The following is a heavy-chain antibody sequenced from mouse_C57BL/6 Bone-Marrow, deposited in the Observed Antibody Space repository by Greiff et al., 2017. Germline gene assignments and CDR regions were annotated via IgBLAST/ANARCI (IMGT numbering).Heavy chain of an antibody. CDR2: IYPSDSET. J-gene: IGHJ2*01. CDR3: AREYWYGSSNLAY. V-gene: IGHV1-61*01. D-gene: IGHD1-1*01. Sequence: VQLQQSGAELVRPGSSVKLSCKASGYTFTSYWMDWVKQRPGQGLDWIGTIYPSDSETHYNQKFKDKATLTVDKSSSTAYMQLSSLTLEDSAVYYCAREYWYGSSNLAYWGQGTTLTVSS. CDR1: GYTFTSYW.